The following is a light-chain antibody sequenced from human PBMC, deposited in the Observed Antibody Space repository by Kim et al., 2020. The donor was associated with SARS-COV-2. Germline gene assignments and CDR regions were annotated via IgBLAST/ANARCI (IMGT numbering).Light chain of an antibody. CDR1: SLRSYY. V-gene: IGLV3-19*01. CDR2: GKN. J-gene: IGLJ2*01. CDR3: NSRDSSGNHP. Sequence: SSELTQDPAVSVALGQTVRITCQGDSLRSYYASWYQQKPGQAPVLVIYGKNNRPSGIPDRFSGSSSGNTASLTITGAQAEDEADYYCNSRDSSGNHPFGGGTQLTV.